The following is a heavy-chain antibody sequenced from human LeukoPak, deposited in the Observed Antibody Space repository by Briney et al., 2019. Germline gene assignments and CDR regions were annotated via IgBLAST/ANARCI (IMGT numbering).Heavy chain of an antibody. D-gene: IGHD3-22*01. Sequence: PGGSLRLFCAASGFTFSSYAMSWVRQAPGKGLEWVSAISGGGGSTYYADSVKGRFTISRDNSKNTLYLRMNSLRAEDTAVYYCATDQNYYDSSGYYSFDYWGQGTLVTVSS. V-gene: IGHV3-23*01. CDR1: GFTFSSYA. CDR3: ATDQNYYDSSGYYSFDY. CDR2: ISGGGGST. J-gene: IGHJ4*02.